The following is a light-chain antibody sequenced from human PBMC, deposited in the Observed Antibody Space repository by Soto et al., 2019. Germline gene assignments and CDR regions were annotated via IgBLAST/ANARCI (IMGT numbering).Light chain of an antibody. V-gene: IGKV1-5*01. Sequence: DIQMTQSPSTLSAYVGERVTITCRASQSISSWLAWYQQKPGKDPKLLIYDASSLESGVPSRFSGSGSGTEFTLTIRSMQPDDFATYYCQQYNSYLGTFGHGNKVAI. CDR1: QSISSW. J-gene: IGKJ1*01. CDR2: DAS. CDR3: QQYNSYLGT.